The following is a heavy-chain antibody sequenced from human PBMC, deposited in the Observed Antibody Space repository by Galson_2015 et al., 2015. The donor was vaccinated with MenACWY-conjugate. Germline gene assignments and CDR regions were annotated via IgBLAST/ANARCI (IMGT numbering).Heavy chain of an antibody. Sequence: SVKVSCKASGYTFTSYGVSWVRQAPGQGLEWMGWISAYNGVTNYAQKLQGRVSMTTDTSTTSAYVELRSLTSDDTAVYYCARWGLCSYLLEYWGQGTLVTVSS. CDR3: ARWGLCSYLLEY. J-gene: IGHJ4*02. CDR1: GYTFTSYG. D-gene: IGHD3-16*01. V-gene: IGHV1-18*01. CDR2: ISAYNGVT.